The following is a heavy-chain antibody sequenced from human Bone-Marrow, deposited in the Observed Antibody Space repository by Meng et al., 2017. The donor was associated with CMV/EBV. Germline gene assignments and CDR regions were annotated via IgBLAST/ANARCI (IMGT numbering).Heavy chain of an antibody. CDR2: INHSGST. V-gene: IGHV4-34*01. CDR3: ALDYSNYRYFDL. J-gene: IGHJ2*01. Sequence: SETLSLTCAVYGGSFSGYYWSWIRQPPGKGLEWIGEINHSGSTNYNPSLKSRDTISVDTSKNQFSLKLSSVTAADTAVYYCALDYSNYRYFDLWGRGTLVTVSS. CDR1: GGSFSGYY. D-gene: IGHD4-11*01.